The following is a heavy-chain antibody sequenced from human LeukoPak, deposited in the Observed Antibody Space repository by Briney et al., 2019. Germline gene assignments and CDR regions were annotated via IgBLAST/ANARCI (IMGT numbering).Heavy chain of an antibody. J-gene: IGHJ2*01. CDR2: IVVGSGNT. CDR1: GFTFTSSA. D-gene: IGHD3-10*01. V-gene: IGHV1-58*02. Sequence: GASVKVSCKASGFTFTSSAMQWVRQARGQRLEWIGWIVVGSGNTNYAQKFQERVTITRDMSTSTAYMELSSLRSEDTAVYYCAAAKLGYGSGSMQAPYWYFDLWGRGTLVTVSS. CDR3: AAAKLGYGSGSMQAPYWYFDL.